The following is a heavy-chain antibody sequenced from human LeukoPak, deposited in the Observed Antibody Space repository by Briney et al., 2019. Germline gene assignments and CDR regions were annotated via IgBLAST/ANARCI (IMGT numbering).Heavy chain of an antibody. J-gene: IGHJ4*02. CDR1: GFTFSSYG. CDR2: IRYDGSNK. Sequence: GSLRLSCAASGFTFSSYGMHWVRQAPGKGREWVAFIRYDGSNKYYADSVKGRFTISRDNSKNTLYLQMNSLRAEDTAVYYCAKVGYYYDSSGYYLGYWGQGTLVTVSS. D-gene: IGHD3-22*01. V-gene: IGHV3-30*02. CDR3: AKVGYYYDSSGYYLGY.